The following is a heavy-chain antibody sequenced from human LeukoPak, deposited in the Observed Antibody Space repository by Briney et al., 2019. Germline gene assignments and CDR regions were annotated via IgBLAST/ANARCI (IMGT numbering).Heavy chain of an antibody. CDR3: ARDSPMYYYDSSGYSRGSFDY. CDR1: GFTFSSYG. J-gene: IGHJ4*02. CDR2: ISYDGSNK. D-gene: IGHD3-22*01. V-gene: IGHV3-30*03. Sequence: PGRSLRLSCAASGFTFSSYGMHWVRQAPGKGLEWVAVISYDGSNKYYADSVKGRFTISRDNSKNTLYLQMNSLRAEDTAVYYCARDSPMYYYDSSGYSRGSFDYWGQGTLVTVSS.